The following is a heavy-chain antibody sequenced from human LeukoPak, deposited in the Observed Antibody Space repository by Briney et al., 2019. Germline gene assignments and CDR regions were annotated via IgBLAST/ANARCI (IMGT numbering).Heavy chain of an antibody. D-gene: IGHD1-7*01. CDR2: ISGSGTGT. CDR3: AKEGGTGTRFDY. J-gene: IGHJ4*02. CDR1: GFTFSSSA. V-gene: IGHV3-23*01. Sequence: VGSLRLSCAASGFTFSSSARSWVRQAPGKGLYWVSAISGSGTGTYYADSVKGRFTISRDNSKNTLYLQMNSLRAEDTAVYYCAKEGGTGTRFDYWGQGTLVTVSS.